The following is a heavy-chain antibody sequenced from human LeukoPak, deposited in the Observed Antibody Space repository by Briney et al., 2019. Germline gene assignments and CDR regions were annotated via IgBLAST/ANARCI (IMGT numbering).Heavy chain of an antibody. CDR3: ARVTGYMIEDYFDY. CDR2: IYTSGST. D-gene: IGHD3-22*01. J-gene: IGHJ4*02. V-gene: IGHV4-61*02. Sequence: PSETLSLTCTVSGGSISSGSYYWSWIRQPAGKGLEWIGRIYTSGSTNYNPSLKSRVTISVDTSKNQFSLKLGSVTAADTAVYYCARVTGYMIEDYFDYWGQGTLVTVSS. CDR1: GGSISSGSYY.